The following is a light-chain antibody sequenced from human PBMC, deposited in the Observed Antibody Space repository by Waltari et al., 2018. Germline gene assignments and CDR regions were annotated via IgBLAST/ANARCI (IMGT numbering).Light chain of an antibody. CDR2: AAS. Sequence: DIQMTQSPSSLSASVGDRVTITCRASQRISSYINWYQQKPGKAPKLLIYAASSLQSGVPSRFSGSGSWTYFTLTISSLQPEDFSTYCFLQSYSTPQTFGQGTKLEIK. V-gene: IGKV1-39*01. J-gene: IGKJ2*01. CDR1: QRISSY. CDR3: LQSYSTPQT.